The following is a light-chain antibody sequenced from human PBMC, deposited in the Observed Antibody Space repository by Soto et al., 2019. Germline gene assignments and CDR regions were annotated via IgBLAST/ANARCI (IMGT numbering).Light chain of an antibody. J-gene: IGLJ3*02. CDR3: AAWDDSLSGWV. CDR2: RNN. CDR1: SSNIGSNY. Sequence: QSVLTQPPSASGTPGQRVTISCSGSSSNIGSNYVYWYQQLPGTAPKLLIYRNNQRPSGVPDRFSGSKSGTSASLGISGLRSEDEPDYYCAAWDDSLSGWVFGGGTKLTVL. V-gene: IGLV1-47*01.